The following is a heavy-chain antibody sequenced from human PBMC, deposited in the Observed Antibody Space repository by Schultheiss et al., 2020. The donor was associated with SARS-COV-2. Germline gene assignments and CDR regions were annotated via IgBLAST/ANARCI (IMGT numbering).Heavy chain of an antibody. V-gene: IGHV3-21*01. CDR3: ARDGPWDGGKATPYFQH. Sequence: GGSLRLSCAASGFTFSSYGMHWVRQAPGKGLEWVSTISGTGGSTYYADSVKGRFTISRDNAKNSLYLQMNSLRAEDTAVYYCARDGPWDGGKATPYFQHWGQGTLVTVSS. J-gene: IGHJ1*01. CDR2: ISGTGGST. D-gene: IGHD2-15*01. CDR1: GFTFSSYG.